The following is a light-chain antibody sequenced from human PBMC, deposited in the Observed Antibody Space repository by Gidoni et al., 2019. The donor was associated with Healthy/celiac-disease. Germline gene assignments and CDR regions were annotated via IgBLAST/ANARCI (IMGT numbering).Light chain of an antibody. V-gene: IGKV3-20*01. Sequence: ILLTQSQGTLSLSPGERATLSCRASQSVSSSYLAWYQQKPGQAPRLLIYGASSRATGIPDRFSGSGSGTDFTLTISRLEPEDFAVYYCQQYGSSPPRLTFGGGTKVEIK. CDR3: QQYGSSPPRLT. CDR2: GAS. J-gene: IGKJ4*01. CDR1: QSVSSSY.